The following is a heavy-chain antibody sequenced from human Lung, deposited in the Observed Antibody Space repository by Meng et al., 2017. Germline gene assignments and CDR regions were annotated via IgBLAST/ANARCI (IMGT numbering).Heavy chain of an antibody. V-gene: IGHV4-34*01. CDR1: GGSFSDYY. Sequence: VQVQQWGAGLLKPSETLSLTCVVSGGSFSDYYWSWIRHPPGKGLEWIGEINHSGSTNYNPSLESRATISVDTSQNNLSLKLSSVTAADSAVYYCARGPTTMAHDFDYWGQGTLVTVSS. J-gene: IGHJ4*02. CDR2: INHSGST. D-gene: IGHD4-11*01. CDR3: ARGPTTMAHDFDY.